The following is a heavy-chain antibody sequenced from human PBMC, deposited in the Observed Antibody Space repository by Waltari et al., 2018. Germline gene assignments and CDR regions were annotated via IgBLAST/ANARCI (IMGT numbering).Heavy chain of an antibody. CDR2: IKEDGTYT. CDR3: ARGGLTPSIDY. J-gene: IGHJ4*02. Sequence: EVQLVESGGGLVQPGGSLRLSCGASGFIFTNHWMHWARQVPGKGLVWVSEIKEDGTYTNYADSVKGRFTISRDNAENTLYLQMNSLRAEDTAVYYCARGGLTPSIDYWGQGILVSLSS. CDR1: GFIFTNHW. V-gene: IGHV3-74*01. D-gene: IGHD6-6*01.